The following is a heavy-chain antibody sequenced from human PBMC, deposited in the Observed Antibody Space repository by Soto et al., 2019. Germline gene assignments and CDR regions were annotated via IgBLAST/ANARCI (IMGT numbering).Heavy chain of an antibody. D-gene: IGHD4-17*01. CDR1: GGSVSNKTYY. Sequence: SETLSLTCSVSGGSVSNKTYYWSWIRQPPGKRLEWIGYVYYSGTTNYNPSLKSRVTISVDLSKNRFSLRLSSVTTADTALYYCARTTAVPNTLRSRYFFDYWGQGTLVTV. CDR2: VYYSGTT. CDR3: ARTTAVPNTLRSRYFFDY. J-gene: IGHJ4*02. V-gene: IGHV4-61*01.